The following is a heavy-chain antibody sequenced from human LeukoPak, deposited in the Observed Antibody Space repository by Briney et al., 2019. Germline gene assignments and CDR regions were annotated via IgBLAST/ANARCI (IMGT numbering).Heavy chain of an antibody. CDR2: IKSENDGGTS. CDR1: GFTFNYAW. CDR3: TNSLSYYDSWTGSETHVFDV. J-gene: IGHJ3*01. V-gene: IGHV3-15*01. Sequence: GGSLRLSCVASGFTFNYAWMSWVRQAPGKGLEWVGRIKSENDGGTSDYSSSVKGRFNISRDDSKNTLFLHMISLKTEDTALYYCTNSLSYYDSWTGSETHVFDVWGHGTMVSVSP. D-gene: IGHD3-3*01.